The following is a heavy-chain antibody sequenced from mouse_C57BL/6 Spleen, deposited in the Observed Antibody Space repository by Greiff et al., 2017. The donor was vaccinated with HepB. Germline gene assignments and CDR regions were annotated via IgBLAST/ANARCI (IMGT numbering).Heavy chain of an antibody. CDR3: ARRGWLQWDY. Sequence: EVQLQQSGPELVKPGASVKISCKASGYTFTDYYMNWVKQSHGKSLEWIGDINPNNGGTSYNQKFKGKATLTVDKSSSTAYMELRSLTSEDSAVYYCARRGWLQWDYWGQGTTLTVSS. CDR1: GYTFTDYY. J-gene: IGHJ2*01. D-gene: IGHD2-3*01. CDR2: INPNNGGT. V-gene: IGHV1-26*01.